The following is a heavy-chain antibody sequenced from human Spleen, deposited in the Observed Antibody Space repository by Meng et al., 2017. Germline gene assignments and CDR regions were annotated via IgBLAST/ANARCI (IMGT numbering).Heavy chain of an antibody. V-gene: IGHV5-51*01. CDR2: IYPGDSDT. CDR3: ARRSGYAQRGADAFDI. CDR1: GYSFTSYW. J-gene: IGHJ3*02. Sequence: GESLKISCKGSGYSFTSYWIGWVRQMPGKGLEWMGIIYPGDSDTRYSPSFQGQVTISADKSISTAYLQWSSLRASDTAMYYCARRSGYAQRGADAFDIWGQGTMVTVSS. D-gene: IGHD5-12*01.